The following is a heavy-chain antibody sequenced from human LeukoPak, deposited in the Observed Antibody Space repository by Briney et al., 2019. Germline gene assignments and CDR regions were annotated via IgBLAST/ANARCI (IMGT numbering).Heavy chain of an antibody. CDR3: ARDYGA. J-gene: IGHJ5*02. Sequence: GGSLRLSCAASGFTFSRYWMHWVRQAPGKGLVWVSRINSDGYSTTYADSVKGRFTISRDNAKNTPHLQMNSLRADDTAVYYCARDYGAWGQGTLVTVSP. CDR1: GFTFSRYW. CDR2: INSDGYST. D-gene: IGHD4/OR15-4a*01. V-gene: IGHV3-74*01.